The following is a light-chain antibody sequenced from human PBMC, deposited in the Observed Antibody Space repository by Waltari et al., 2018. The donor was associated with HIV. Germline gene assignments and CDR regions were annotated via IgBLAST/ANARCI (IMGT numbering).Light chain of an antibody. J-gene: IGLJ2*01. V-gene: IGLV3-25*03. CDR3: QSPDKDDSSHVV. CDR2: KDR. CDR1: ALPSHY. Sequence: SYELTQPPSVSVSPGQTARITCSGDALPSHYASWYQQKPGQAPVLVIYKDRERPSGIPERFSGSKSGTTVTLTISGVQADDEADYYCQSPDKDDSSHVVFGGGTKLTAL.